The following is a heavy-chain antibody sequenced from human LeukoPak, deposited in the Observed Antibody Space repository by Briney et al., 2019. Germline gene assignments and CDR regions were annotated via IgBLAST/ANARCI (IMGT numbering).Heavy chain of an antibody. D-gene: IGHD2-2*01. Sequence: SETLSLTCTVSGGSISSSGYYWGWIRQPPGKGLEWIGSIYYSGSTYYNPSLKSRVTISVDTSKNQFSLILSSVTAADTAVYYCARRVVVVPAVNNRFDPWGQGTLVTVSS. CDR3: ARRVVVVPAVNNRFDP. CDR2: IYYSGST. J-gene: IGHJ5*02. CDR1: GGSISSSGYY. V-gene: IGHV4-39*01.